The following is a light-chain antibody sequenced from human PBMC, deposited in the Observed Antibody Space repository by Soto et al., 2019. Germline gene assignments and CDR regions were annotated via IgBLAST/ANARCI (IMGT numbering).Light chain of an antibody. V-gene: IGLV2-14*03. CDR3: NSYTSRSTYV. Sequence: QSALTQPASVSGSPGQSITISCTGTSSDVGGFNYVSWYQQHPGKAPTLMIYDDTNRPSGVSYRFSGSKSGNTASLTISGLQAEDEADYYCNSYTSRSTYVFGTG. CDR1: SSDVGGFNY. CDR2: DDT. J-gene: IGLJ1*01.